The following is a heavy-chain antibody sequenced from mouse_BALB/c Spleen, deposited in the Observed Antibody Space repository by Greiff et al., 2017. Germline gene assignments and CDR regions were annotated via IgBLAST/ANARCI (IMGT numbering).Heavy chain of an antibody. CDR3: ARANWDNWDFDV. Sequence: QVQLKESGPGLVAPSQSLSITCTVSGFSLTSYGVHWVRQPPGKGLEWLGVIWAGGSTNYNSALMSRLSISKDNSKSQVFIKMNSLQTDDTAMYYGARANWDNWDFDVWGAGTTVTVSS. J-gene: IGHJ1*01. CDR2: IWAGGST. D-gene: IGHD4-1*01. V-gene: IGHV2-9*02. CDR1: GFSLTSYG.